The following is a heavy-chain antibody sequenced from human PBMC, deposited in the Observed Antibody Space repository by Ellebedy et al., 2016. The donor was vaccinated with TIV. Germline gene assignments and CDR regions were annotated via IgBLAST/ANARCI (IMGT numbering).Heavy chain of an antibody. D-gene: IGHD2-15*01. J-gene: IGHJ4*02. CDR3: ARDANIGVADKLWDY. V-gene: IGHV3-74*03. CDR1: GFTFSPYW. CDR2: INSDGSST. Sequence: GESLKISXAASGFTFSPYWIHWIRQAPGKGLVWVSHINSDGSSTTYADSVKGRFTISRDNAKNTVYLQMNNLRAEDTAVYYCARDANIGVADKLWDYWGQGTLVTVSS.